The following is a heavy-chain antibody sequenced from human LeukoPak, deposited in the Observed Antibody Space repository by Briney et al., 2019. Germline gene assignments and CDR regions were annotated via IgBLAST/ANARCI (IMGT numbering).Heavy chain of an antibody. CDR1: GFTFSSYG. CDR2: ISYDGSNK. D-gene: IGHD6-13*01. V-gene: IGHV3-30*18. CDR3: AKYVSGYSSSWYSPLFDY. J-gene: IGHJ4*02. Sequence: GGSLRLSCAASGFTFSSYGMHWVRQAPGKGLEWVAVISYDGSNKYYADSVKGRFTIPRDNSKNTLYLQMNSLRAEDTAVYYCAKYVSGYSSSWYSPLFDYWGQGTLVTVSS.